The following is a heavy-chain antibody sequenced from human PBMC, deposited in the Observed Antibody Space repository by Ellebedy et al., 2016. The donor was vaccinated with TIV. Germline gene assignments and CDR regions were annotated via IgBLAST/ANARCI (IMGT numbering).Heavy chain of an antibody. CDR1: GGSISSGGYY. CDR3: AVYYDSSGYYPITYYFDY. J-gene: IGHJ4*02. Sequence: MPSETLSLTCTVSGGSISSGGYYWSWIRQHPGKGLEWIGYIYYSGSTYYNPSLKSRVTISVDTSKNQFSLKLSSVTAADTAVYYCAVYYDSSGYYPITYYFDYWGQGTLVTVSS. V-gene: IGHV4-31*03. D-gene: IGHD3-22*01. CDR2: IYYSGST.